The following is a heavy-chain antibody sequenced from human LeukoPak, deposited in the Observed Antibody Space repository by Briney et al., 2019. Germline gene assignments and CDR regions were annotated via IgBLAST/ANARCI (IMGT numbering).Heavy chain of an antibody. D-gene: IGHD3-22*01. CDR2: ISAYNGNT. J-gene: IGHJ4*02. CDR3: ARDPRDYYDSSRNMGGLDY. Sequence: GASVKVSCKASGYTFTSYGISWVRQAPGQGLEWMGWISAYNGNTNYAQKVEGRVTMTTDTSTSTAYIELRSLRSDDTAVYYCARDPRDYYDSSRNMGGLDYWGQGTLVTVSS. CDR1: GYTFTSYG. V-gene: IGHV1-18*01.